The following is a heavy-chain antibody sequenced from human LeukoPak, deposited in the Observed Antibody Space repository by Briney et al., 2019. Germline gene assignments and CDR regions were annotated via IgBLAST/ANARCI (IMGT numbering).Heavy chain of an antibody. J-gene: IGHJ3*02. Sequence: ASVKVSCKASGYTFTSYYLHWVRQAPGQGLEWMGWINPNSGGTNYAQKFQGRVTMTRDTSISTAYMELSRLRSDDTAVCYCARDSGPDAFDIWGQGTMVTVSS. CDR1: GYTFTSYY. CDR3: ARDSGPDAFDI. V-gene: IGHV1-2*02. CDR2: INPNSGGT. D-gene: IGHD2-15*01.